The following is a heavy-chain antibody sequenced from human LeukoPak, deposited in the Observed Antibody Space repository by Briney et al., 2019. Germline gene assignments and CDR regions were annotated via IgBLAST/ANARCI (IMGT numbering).Heavy chain of an antibody. CDR3: AREGLNVDTAMVTGGGDY. D-gene: IGHD5-18*01. CDR2: INPSGGST. J-gene: IGHJ4*02. CDR1: GYTFTSYY. Sequence: ASVKVSCKASGYTFTSYYMHWVRQAPGQGLEWMGIINPSGGSTSYAQKFQGRVTMTRDTSTSTVYMELSSLRSEDTAVYYCAREGLNVDTAMVTGGGDYWGQGTLVTVSS. V-gene: IGHV1-46*01.